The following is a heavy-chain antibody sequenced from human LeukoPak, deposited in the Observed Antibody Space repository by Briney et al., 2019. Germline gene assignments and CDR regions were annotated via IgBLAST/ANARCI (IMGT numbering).Heavy chain of an antibody. CDR2: INTYTGNP. CDR1: GGTFSSYA. V-gene: IGHV7-4-1*02. CDR3: ARDGPAAYV. D-gene: IGHD3-16*01. Sequence: GASVKVSCKDSGGTFSSYAISWVRQAPGQGLEWMGWINTYTGNPIYAQDFSGRFFFSLDTSVSTAYLQISSLKAEDSAVYYCARDGPAAYVWVQGTLVTVSS. J-gene: IGHJ1*01.